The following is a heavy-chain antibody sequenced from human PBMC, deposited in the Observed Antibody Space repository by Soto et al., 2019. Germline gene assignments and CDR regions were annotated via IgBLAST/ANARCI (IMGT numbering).Heavy chain of an antibody. Sequence: SGPPLVNPTQTITLTYTFSVFSITTSGVGVGWIRQPPGKALEWLALIYWNDDKRYSPSLKSRLTITKVTSKNQVILTMTNMDPVDTATYYCANNEDSDSTHYWGQGTLVTVSS. CDR2: IYWNDDK. J-gene: IGHJ4*02. CDR3: ANNEDSDSTHY. V-gene: IGHV2-5*01. D-gene: IGHD2-21*02. CDR1: VFSITTSGVG.